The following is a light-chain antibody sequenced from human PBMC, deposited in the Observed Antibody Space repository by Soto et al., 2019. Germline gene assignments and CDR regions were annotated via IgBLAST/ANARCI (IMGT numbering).Light chain of an antibody. V-gene: IGLV2-11*01. Sequence: QSVLTQPRSVSGSPGQSVTISCAGTNSDVGGYDYVSWYQHHPGKAPQLMIFDVTQRPSGVPDRFSGSKSGNTASLTISGLQADDEADYYCCSYAGTYTWVFGGGTKVTVL. J-gene: IGLJ3*02. CDR2: DVT. CDR3: CSYAGTYTWV. CDR1: NSDVGGYDY.